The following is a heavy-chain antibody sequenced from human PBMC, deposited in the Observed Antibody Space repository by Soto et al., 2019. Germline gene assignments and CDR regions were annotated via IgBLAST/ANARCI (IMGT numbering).Heavy chain of an antibody. CDR1: GYTFTSYD. CDR2: MNPNSGNT. CDR3: GRPHSRSSSYGLDP. Sequence: QVQLVQSGAEVKKPGASVKVSCKASGYTFTSYDINWVRQATGQGLEWMGWMNPNSGNTGYAQKFQGRVTMTRNTSISNDYMELSRLRSEDTAVYYCGRPHSRSSSYGLDPWGQGTLVTVSS. V-gene: IGHV1-8*01. D-gene: IGHD6-6*01. J-gene: IGHJ5*02.